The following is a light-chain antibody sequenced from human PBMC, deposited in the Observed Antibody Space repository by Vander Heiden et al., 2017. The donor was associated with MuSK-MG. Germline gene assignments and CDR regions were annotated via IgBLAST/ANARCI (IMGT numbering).Light chain of an antibody. V-gene: IGKV3-11*01. J-gene: IGKJ4*01. CDR1: QDISIF. Sequence: EIVLTQSPATLSLSPGERATLSCRASQDISIFLAWYQQKPGQPPRLLISDTSSRANGIPDRFSGSGSGTDFTLTSSSREHEDFAVYYVQQRYPWVTFGGGTMVDIK. CDR2: DTS. CDR3: QQRYPWVT.